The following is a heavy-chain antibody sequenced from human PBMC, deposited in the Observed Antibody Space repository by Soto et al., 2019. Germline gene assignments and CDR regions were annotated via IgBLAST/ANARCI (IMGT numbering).Heavy chain of an antibody. CDR2: IYYSGST. V-gene: IGHV4-59*01. CDR1: GGSISSYY. D-gene: IGHD3-10*01. CDR3: ARVWGGAFDI. Sequence: QVQLQESGPGLVNPSETLSLTCTVSGGSISSYYWSWIRQPPGKGLEWIGYIYYSGSTNYNPSLKRRVTISVDTSKNPFTLKLSSVTAADTAVYYCARVWGGAFDIWGQGTMVTVSS. J-gene: IGHJ3*02.